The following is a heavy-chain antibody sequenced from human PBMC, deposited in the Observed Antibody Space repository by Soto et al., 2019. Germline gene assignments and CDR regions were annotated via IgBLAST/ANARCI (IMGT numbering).Heavy chain of an antibody. J-gene: IGHJ4*02. CDR3: ARHLGLLGGTDY. V-gene: IGHV5-51*01. D-gene: IGHD1-26*01. Sequence: EVQLVQSAAELKKPGASLKISCETSGYMFTSYWIGWVRQVPGEGLEWMAMIYPADSDIRYSPSFQGQVTISADKSSTTAYLQWSSLKASDTAMYYCARHLGLLGGTDYWGQGTLVTVSS. CDR2: IYPADSDI. CDR1: GYMFTSYW.